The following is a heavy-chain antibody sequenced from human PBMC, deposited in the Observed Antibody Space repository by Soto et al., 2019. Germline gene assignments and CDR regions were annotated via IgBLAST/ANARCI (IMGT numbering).Heavy chain of an antibody. CDR3: ARGEAAAGTVGNWFDP. D-gene: IGHD6-13*01. CDR2: IIPILGIA. J-gene: IGHJ5*02. CDR1: GGTFSSYT. Sequence: SVKVSCTASGGTFSSYTISWVRQAPGQGLEWMGRIIPILGIANYAQKFQGRVTITADKSTSTAYMELSSLRSEDTAVYYCARGEAAAGTVGNWFDPWGQGTLVTVSS. V-gene: IGHV1-69*02.